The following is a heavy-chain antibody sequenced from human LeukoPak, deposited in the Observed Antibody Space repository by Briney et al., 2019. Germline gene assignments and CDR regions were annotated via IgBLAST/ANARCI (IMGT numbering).Heavy chain of an antibody. D-gene: IGHD2-21*01. CDR1: GVSITSDY. CDR2: IYYSGST. V-gene: IGHV4-59*01. Sequence: SETLSLTCTVSGVSITSDYWSWIRQPPGKGLEWIGYIYYSGSTNYNPSLKSRVTTSIDTSKNQFSLKLSSVTAADTAVYYCARGPSQVIIPDYWGQGTLVTVSS. J-gene: IGHJ4*02. CDR3: ARGPSQVIIPDY.